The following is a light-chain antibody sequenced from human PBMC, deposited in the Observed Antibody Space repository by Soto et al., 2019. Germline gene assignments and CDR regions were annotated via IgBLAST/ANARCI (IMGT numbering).Light chain of an antibody. CDR2: ATS. J-gene: IGKJ2*01. Sequence: DIQVTQSPSSLSASVGDRVTITCRASQNIFTYLNWYQQRPGKAPNLLIYATSNLQSGVPSRFSGSGSGTDFTLTISSLQPEDFATYYCQHSYSSPTFGQRTKVDIK. V-gene: IGKV1-39*01. CDR3: QHSYSSPT. CDR1: QNIFTY.